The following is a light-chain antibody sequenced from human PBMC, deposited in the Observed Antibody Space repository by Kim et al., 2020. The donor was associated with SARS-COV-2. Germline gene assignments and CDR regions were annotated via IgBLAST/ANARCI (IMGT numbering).Light chain of an antibody. CDR3: QQYNTYHT. CDR1: QSVNSW. CDR2: KSS. Sequence: LSAFVVDRGTFTCRASQSVNSWLAWYQQKPGKAPNPLIYKSSSLQRGVPSRFSVSGSGTEFTLTISSLQPDDFATYYCQQYNTYHTLGQGTKLEI. V-gene: IGKV1-5*03. J-gene: IGKJ2*01.